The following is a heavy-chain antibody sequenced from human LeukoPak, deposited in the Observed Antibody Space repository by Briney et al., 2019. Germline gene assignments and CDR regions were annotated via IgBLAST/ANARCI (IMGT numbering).Heavy chain of an antibody. CDR2: IYYSGST. V-gene: IGHV4-59*08. D-gene: IGHD4-17*01. CDR3: ARLSAYGDYDFDY. Sequence: PSETLSLTCTVSGGSISSYYWSWIRQPPGKGLEWIGYIYYSGSTNYNSSLKSRVTISVDTSKNQFSLKLSSVTAADTAVYYCARLSAYGDYDFDYWGQGTLVTVSS. J-gene: IGHJ4*02. CDR1: GGSISSYY.